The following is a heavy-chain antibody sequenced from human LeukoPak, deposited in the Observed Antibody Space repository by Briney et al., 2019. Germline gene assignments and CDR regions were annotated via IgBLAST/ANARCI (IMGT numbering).Heavy chain of an antibody. J-gene: IGHJ4*02. CDR2: IKQDGSEK. Sequence: PGGSLRLSCVGSGFTLRVYWMSWVRQAPGKGLERVANIKQDGSEKDYVDALKGRFTISRDNAKNSLYLQMNSLRAEDTAVYYCARWLELMRNFDWWGQGTLVTVSS. D-gene: IGHD5-24*01. CDR1: GFTLRVYW. V-gene: IGHV3-7*01. CDR3: ARWLELMRNFDW.